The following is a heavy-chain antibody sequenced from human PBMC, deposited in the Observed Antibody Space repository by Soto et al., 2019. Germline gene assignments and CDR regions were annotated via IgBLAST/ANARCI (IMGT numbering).Heavy chain of an antibody. CDR3: ARDLSGDYGALDT. Sequence: SLRLSCAPSGFTFSSYGMHWARQAPGKGLEWVAVIWYDGSNKVYADSVKGRFTISRDNSKNTLYLQMNSLRAEDTAVYYCARDLSGDYGALDTWGQGTTVTVSS. CDR2: IWYDGSNK. D-gene: IGHD4-17*01. J-gene: IGHJ3*02. CDR1: GFTFSSYG. V-gene: IGHV3-33*01.